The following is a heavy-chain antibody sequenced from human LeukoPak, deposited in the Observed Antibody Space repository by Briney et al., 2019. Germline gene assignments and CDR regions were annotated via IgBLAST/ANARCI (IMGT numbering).Heavy chain of an antibody. CDR3: NLIAAAGTWDFDY. J-gene: IGHJ4*02. D-gene: IGHD6-13*01. Sequence: PSETLSLTCAVYGGSFSDYYWSWIRQPPGKGLEWIGEINHSGSTNYNPSLKSRVTISVDTSKNQFSLKLSSVTAADTAVYYCNLIAAAGTWDFDYWGQGTLVTVSS. V-gene: IGHV4-34*01. CDR2: INHSGST. CDR1: GGSFSDYY.